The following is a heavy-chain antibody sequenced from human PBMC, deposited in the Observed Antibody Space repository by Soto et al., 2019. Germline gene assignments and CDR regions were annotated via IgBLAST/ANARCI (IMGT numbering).Heavy chain of an antibody. CDR2: IGGSDTFT. J-gene: IGHJ4*02. Sequence: EVQLVESGGGLVKPGESLRLSCVASGFTFKNYNMNWVRQAPGKVLEWVSSIGGSDTFTYYADSVKGRFTISRDNAKSSLFLQMNSLRFEDTAVYFCVRDGSLLGMTRWGQGTLVTVSS. CDR1: GFTFKNYN. CDR3: VRDGSLLGMTR. V-gene: IGHV3-21*02. D-gene: IGHD3-10*01.